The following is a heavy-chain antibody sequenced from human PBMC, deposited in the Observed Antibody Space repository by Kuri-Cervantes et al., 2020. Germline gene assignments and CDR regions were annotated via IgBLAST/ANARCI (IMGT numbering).Heavy chain of an antibody. CDR1: GGSFSGYY. Sequence: LRLSCAVYGGSFSGYYWSWIRQPPGKGLEWIGEINHSGSTNYNPSLKSRVTISVDTSKNQFSLKLSSATAADTAVYYCARAFKPPVGLLRACAAFDIWGQGTMVTVSS. D-gene: IGHD2-15*01. CDR2: INHSGST. V-gene: IGHV4-34*09. J-gene: IGHJ3*02. CDR3: ARAFKPPVGLLRACAAFDI.